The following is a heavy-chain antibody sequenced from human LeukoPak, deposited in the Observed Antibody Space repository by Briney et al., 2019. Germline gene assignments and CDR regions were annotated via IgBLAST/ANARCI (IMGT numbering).Heavy chain of an antibody. CDR3: AKSLFTSATGTGRAFHI. J-gene: IGHJ3*02. V-gene: IGHV3-23*01. CDR2: ISASGDVT. Sequence: GGSLRLSCAASGSTFSKFPMGWVRQAPGRGLEWVSAISASGDVTFYADSLRGRFTISRDNSKSTLYLQMNGLRAEDTAIFYCAKSLFTSATGTGRAFHIWGQGTRVTVPS. CDR1: GSTFSKFP. D-gene: IGHD1-1*01.